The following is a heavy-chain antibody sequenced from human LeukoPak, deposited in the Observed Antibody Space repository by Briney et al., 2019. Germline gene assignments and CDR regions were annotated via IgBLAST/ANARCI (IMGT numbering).Heavy chain of an antibody. CDR2: ISYDGSNK. J-gene: IGHJ4*02. CDR3: AKVDIVATIPPDY. D-gene: IGHD5-12*01. Sequence: GGSLRLSCAASGFTFSSYGMHWVRQAPGKGLEGVAVISYDGSNKYYADSVKGRFTISRDNSKNTLYLQMNRLRAEDTAVYYCAKVDIVATIPPDYWGQGTLITVSS. CDR1: GFTFSSYG. V-gene: IGHV3-30*18.